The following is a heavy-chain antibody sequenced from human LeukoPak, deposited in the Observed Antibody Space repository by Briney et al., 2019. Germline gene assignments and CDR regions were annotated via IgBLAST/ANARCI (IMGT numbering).Heavy chain of an antibody. CDR3: ARYSGSSYYYYGMDV. Sequence: PGGSLRLSCAASGFTFSDYYMSWIRQAPGKGLEWVSYISSSGSTICYADSVKGRFTISRDNAKNSLYLQMNSLRAEDTAVYYCARYSGSSYYYYGMDVWGQGTTVTVSS. V-gene: IGHV3-11*01. CDR2: ISSSGSTI. D-gene: IGHD1-26*01. J-gene: IGHJ6*02. CDR1: GFTFSDYY.